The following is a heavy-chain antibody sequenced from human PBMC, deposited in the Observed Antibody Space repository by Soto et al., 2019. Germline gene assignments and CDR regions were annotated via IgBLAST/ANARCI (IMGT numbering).Heavy chain of an antibody. V-gene: IGHV4-34*01. CDR3: ARLLRGLAVDGSRTYYYYGMDV. CDR1: GGSFSGYY. Sequence: SETLSLTCAVYGGSFSGYYWSWIRQPPGKGLEWIGEINHSGSTNYNPSLKSRVTISVDTSKNQFSLKLSSVTAADTAVYYCARLLRGLAVDGSRTYYYYGMDVWGQGTTVTVSS. J-gene: IGHJ6*02. CDR2: INHSGST. D-gene: IGHD6-13*01.